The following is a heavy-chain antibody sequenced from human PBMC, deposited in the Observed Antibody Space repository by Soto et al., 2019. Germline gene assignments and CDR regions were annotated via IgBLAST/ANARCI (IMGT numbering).Heavy chain of an antibody. CDR2: IDPSDSYT. V-gene: IGHV5-10-1*01. D-gene: IGHD2-15*01. J-gene: IGHJ4*02. CDR3: ASALDDCSGGSCHDD. Sequence: GASLKISCKGSGYRFTSYWISWVRQMPGQGLEWMGRIDPSDSYTNYSPSFQGHVTISADKSISTAYLQWSSLKASDTAMYYCASALDDCSGGSCHDDWGQGPMVTVPS. CDR1: GYRFTSYW.